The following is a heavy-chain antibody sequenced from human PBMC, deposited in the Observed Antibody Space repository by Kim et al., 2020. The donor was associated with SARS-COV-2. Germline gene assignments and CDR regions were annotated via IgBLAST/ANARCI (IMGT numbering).Heavy chain of an antibody. CDR1: GFTFSDYY. CDR2: ISVSSSYT. CDR3: ARSSSRYGLDV. Sequence: GGSLRLSCAASGFTFSDYYMSWIRQAPGKGLEWVSYISVSSSYTKYADSVKGRFTISRDNARNSLYLQMNSLRAEDTAVYYCARSSSRYGLDVWGQGTTVTVS. V-gene: IGHV3-11*03. D-gene: IGHD6-13*01. J-gene: IGHJ6*02.